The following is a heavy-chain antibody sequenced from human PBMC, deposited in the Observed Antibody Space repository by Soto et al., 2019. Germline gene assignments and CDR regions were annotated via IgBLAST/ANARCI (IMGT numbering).Heavy chain of an antibody. J-gene: IGHJ2*01. CDR3: ARGPVDLTVFGVERRSQWYFYL. Sequence: QVQLVQSGPEVKKPGSSVKVSCKASGGTFSSYAISWVRQAPGQGLDWLGGIIPLFGTANYAQKFQGRVTITADETTSTAYMELSRVRSEDTAVYCCARGPVDLTVFGVERRSQWYFYLWGRGTLVTVSS. V-gene: IGHV1-69*01. CDR1: GGTFSSYA. CDR2: IIPLFGTA. D-gene: IGHD3-3*01.